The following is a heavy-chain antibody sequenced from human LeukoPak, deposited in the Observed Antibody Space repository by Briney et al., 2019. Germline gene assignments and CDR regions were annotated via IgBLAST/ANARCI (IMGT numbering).Heavy chain of an antibody. CDR1: GITLSNYG. CDR2: ISDTGGRT. J-gene: IGHJ4*02. CDR3: AKRGVVIRVILVGFHKEAYYFDS. V-gene: IGHV3-23*01. D-gene: IGHD3-22*01. Sequence: GGSLRLSCAVSGITLSNYGMTWVRQAPGKGLEWVAGISDTGGRTNYADFVKGRFTISRDNPKNTLYLQMNSLRAEDTAVYICAKRGVVIRVILVGFHKEAYYFDSWGQGALVTVSS.